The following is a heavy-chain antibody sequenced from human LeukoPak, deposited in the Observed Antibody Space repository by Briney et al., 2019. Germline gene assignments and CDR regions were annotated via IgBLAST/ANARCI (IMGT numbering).Heavy chain of an antibody. CDR3: ARARYCSSTSCLGGFDP. D-gene: IGHD2-2*01. Sequence: ASVKVSCKASGYTFTGYYMHWVRQAPGQGLEWMGWINPNSGGTNYAQKFQGRVTMTRDTSISTAYMELSRLRSDDTAVYYCARARYCSSTSCLGGFDPWGQGTLVTVSS. CDR1: GYTFTGYY. CDR2: INPNSGGT. J-gene: IGHJ5*02. V-gene: IGHV1-2*02.